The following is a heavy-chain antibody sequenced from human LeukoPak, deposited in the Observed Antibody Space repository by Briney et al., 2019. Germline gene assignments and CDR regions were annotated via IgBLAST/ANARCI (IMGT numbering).Heavy chain of an antibody. CDR2: ISAYNGNT. CDR3: ARDLLRYCTGGFCSKGL. CDR1: DDTFNYYG. J-gene: IGHJ4*02. D-gene: IGHD2-8*02. V-gene: IGHV1-18*01. Sequence: ASVKVSCKASDDTFNYYGFSWVRQAPGQGLEWMGWISAYNGNTEYVQRLQGRLTMTTDTSTSTAYMELRSLRSDDTAVYYCARDLLRYCTGGFCSKGLWGQGSLVTVSS.